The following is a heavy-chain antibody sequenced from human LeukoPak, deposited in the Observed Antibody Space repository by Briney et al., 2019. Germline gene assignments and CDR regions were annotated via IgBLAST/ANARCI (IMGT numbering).Heavy chain of an antibody. D-gene: IGHD2-15*01. CDR3: ARLDYCSGGSCYEGIYYFDY. CDR1: GYTFTSYG. J-gene: IGHJ4*02. V-gene: IGHV1-18*01. Sequence: ASVKVSCKASGYTFTSYGISWVRQAPGQGLEWMGWISAYNGNTNYAQKLQGRVTMTTDTSTSTAYMELRSLRSDDTAVYYCARLDYCSGGSCYEGIYYFDYWGQGTLVTVSS. CDR2: ISAYNGNT.